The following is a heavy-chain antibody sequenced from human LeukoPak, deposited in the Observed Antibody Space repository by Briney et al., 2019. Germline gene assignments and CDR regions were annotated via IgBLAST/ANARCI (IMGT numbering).Heavy chain of an antibody. CDR2: IKQDGSEK. Sequence: GGSLRLSCAASGFTLSSYWMNWVRQAPGKGLEWVANIKQDGSEKYYVDSVKGRFTISRDNAKNSLYLQMNSLRVEDTAVYYCARGNGDYGGAFDIWGQGTMVTVSS. CDR1: GFTLSSYW. D-gene: IGHD4-17*01. V-gene: IGHV3-7*01. CDR3: ARGNGDYGGAFDI. J-gene: IGHJ3*02.